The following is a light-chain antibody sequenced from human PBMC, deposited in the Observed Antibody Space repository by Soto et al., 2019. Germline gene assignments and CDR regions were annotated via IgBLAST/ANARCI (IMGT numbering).Light chain of an antibody. CDR1: QSINSW. CDR2: KAS. J-gene: IGKJ2*01. V-gene: IGKV1-5*03. CDR3: QQYNNYPYT. Sequence: DIQMTQSPSTLSASVGERVTITCRASQSINSWLAWYQQKPGKAPNLLIYKASTLESGVPSRFSGRGSGTEFSLTITSLQPGDFATYYCQQYNNYPYTFGQGTKLEIK.